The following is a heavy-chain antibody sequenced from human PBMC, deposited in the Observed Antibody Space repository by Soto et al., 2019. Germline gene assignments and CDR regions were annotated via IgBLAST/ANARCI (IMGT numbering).Heavy chain of an antibody. CDR2: INPNSGGT. J-gene: IGHJ4*02. V-gene: IGHV1-2*04. Sequence: ASVKVSCKASGYTFTGYYMHWVRQAPGQGLEWMGWINPNSGGTNYAQKFQGWVTMTRDTSISTAYMELSRLRSDDTAVYYCARGRWDSSSSSPKYYFDYWGQGTLVTVSS. D-gene: IGHD6-6*01. CDR3: ARGRWDSSSSSPKYYFDY. CDR1: GYTFTGYY.